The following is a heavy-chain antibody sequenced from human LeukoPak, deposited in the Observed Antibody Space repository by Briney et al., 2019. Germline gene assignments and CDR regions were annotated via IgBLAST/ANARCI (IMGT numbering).Heavy chain of an antibody. CDR1: GFSFSSFA. CDR2: ISFDGSNK. J-gene: IGHJ4*02. CDR3: AKGDYYGDYFPFDY. V-gene: IGHV3-30*18. Sequence: GGSLRLSCAGPGFSFSSFAMHWVRQAPGKGLEWVAIISFDGSNKYYADSVKGRFTISRDNSKNTLYLQMNSLRVEDTAVYYCAKGDYYGDYFPFDYWGQGTLVTVSS. D-gene: IGHD4-17*01.